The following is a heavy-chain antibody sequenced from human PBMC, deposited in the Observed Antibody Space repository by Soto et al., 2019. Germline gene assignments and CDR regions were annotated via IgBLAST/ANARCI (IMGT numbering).Heavy chain of an antibody. Sequence: SETLSLTCTVSGGSISSSYWSWIRQPPGKGLEWIGYIFYTGSTTYNPSLMSRVTISLDTSTNQFSLHLSSVTAADTAVYYCARDGEATRRGGYYYYVMDVWGQGTTVTVSS. V-gene: IGHV4-59*01. D-gene: IGHD6-6*01. CDR1: GGSISSSY. CDR3: ARDGEATRRGGYYYYVMDV. CDR2: IFYTGST. J-gene: IGHJ6*02.